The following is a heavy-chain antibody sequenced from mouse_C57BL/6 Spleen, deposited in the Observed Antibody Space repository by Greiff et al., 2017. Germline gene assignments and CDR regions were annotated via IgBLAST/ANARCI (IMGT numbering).Heavy chain of an antibody. CDR3: ARGGPTVVDAMDY. CDR1: GYAFTNYL. CDR2: INPGSGGT. D-gene: IGHD1-1*01. J-gene: IGHJ4*01. V-gene: IGHV1-54*01. Sequence: VQLQQSGAELVRPGTSVKVSCKASGYAFTNYLIEWVKQRPGQGLEWIGVINPGSGGTNYNEKFKGKATLTADKSSSTAYMQLSSLTSEDSAVYFCARGGPTVVDAMDYWGKGTSVTVSS.